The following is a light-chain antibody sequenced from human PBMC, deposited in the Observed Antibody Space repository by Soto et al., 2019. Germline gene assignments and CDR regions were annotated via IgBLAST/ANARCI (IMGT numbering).Light chain of an antibody. V-gene: IGLV2-14*01. CDR1: SSDVGGYNY. CDR2: EVS. CDR3: TSYTSSSTLDV. Sequence: QSVLTQPASVSGSPGQSITISCTGTSSDVGGYNYVSWYQQHPGKAPKLMIYEVSNRPLGVSNRFSGSKSGNTASLTISGLQAEDEADYYCTSYTSSSTLDVFXTGTKLTVL. J-gene: IGLJ1*01.